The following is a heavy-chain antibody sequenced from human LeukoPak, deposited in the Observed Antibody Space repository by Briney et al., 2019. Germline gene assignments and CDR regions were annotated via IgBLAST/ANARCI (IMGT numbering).Heavy chain of an antibody. CDR2: INPNSGDT. Sequence: GASVTVSFMASGYTFTGYYIHWVRQAPGQGPEWMGWINPNSGDTYYAQMFQGRVTMTRDTSITTAYMELSRLRSDDRAVYYCAREAHGSGTYYSDYWGQGTLVTVSS. V-gene: IGHV1-2*02. CDR3: AREAHGSGTYYSDY. J-gene: IGHJ4*02. D-gene: IGHD3-10*01. CDR1: GYTFTGYY.